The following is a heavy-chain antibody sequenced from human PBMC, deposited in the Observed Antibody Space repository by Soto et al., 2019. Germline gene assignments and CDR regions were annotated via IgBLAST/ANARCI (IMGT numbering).Heavy chain of an antibody. V-gene: IGHV3-33*01. CDR3: XXXXXXXXXHHFDL. CDR1: GFTFGTYG. Sequence: QVQLVESGGGVVQPGRSLKLSCVASGFTFGTYGMHWXRXTPGRGLEWVAFIWYDGSNAVFADFVKGRLTYSRDNSKXXXXXXXXXXXXXXXXXXXXXXXXXXXXXHHFDLWGQGTLVTVSS. CDR2: IWYDGSNA. J-gene: IGHJ4*02.